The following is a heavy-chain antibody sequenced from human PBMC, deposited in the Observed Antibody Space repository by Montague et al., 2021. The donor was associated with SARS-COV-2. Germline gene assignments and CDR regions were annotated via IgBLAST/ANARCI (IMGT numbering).Heavy chain of an antibody. D-gene: IGHD4-11*01. J-gene: IGHJ4*02. Sequence: IYYSGATYYNPSLKSRVTISVDPSKNQFSLRLSSVTAADTAVYYCVRGGDYTDYGRLDFWCQGTL. CDR3: VRGGDYTDYGRLDF. CDR2: IYYSGAT. V-gene: IGHV4-39*01.